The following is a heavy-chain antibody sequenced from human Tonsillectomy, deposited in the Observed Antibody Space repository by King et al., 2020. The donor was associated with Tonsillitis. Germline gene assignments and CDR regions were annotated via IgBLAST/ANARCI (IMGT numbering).Heavy chain of an antibody. D-gene: IGHD6-19*01. Sequence: VQLVESGGGLVQPGRSLRLSCAXSRFTFDDYAMHWVRQAPGKGLEWVSGISWNXGXIGXADSVEGRFTISRDNAKNSLYLQMNSRRAEDTALYYCEKDLNGVAGRFRGFDIWGQXTMVIVFS. CDR1: RFTFDDYA. V-gene: IGHV3-9*01. J-gene: IGHJ3*02. CDR3: EKDLNGVAGRFRGFDI. CDR2: ISWNXGXI.